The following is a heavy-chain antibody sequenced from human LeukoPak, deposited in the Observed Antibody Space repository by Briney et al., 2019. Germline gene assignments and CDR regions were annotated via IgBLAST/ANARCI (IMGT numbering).Heavy chain of an antibody. Sequence: SETLSLTCAVSGYSFSSGYYWGWSRAPPGKVLEGIASIYNSGSTYYNPSLKSRVTISVDTSKNQFSLKLSSVTAADTAVYYCARVTRVFQIPAAMPECWGQGTLVTVSS. CDR1: GYSFSSGYY. CDR2: IYNSGST. J-gene: IGHJ4*02. D-gene: IGHD2-2*01. CDR3: ARVTRVFQIPAAMPEC. V-gene: IGHV4-38-2*01.